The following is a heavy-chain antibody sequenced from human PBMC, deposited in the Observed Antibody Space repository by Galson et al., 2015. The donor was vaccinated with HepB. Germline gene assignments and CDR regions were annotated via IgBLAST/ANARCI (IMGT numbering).Heavy chain of an antibody. V-gene: IGHV5-51*01. CDR1: GYSFTNYW. J-gene: IGHJ3*02. CDR3: ARRKPYRDSTQVGAFDI. CDR2: IYPGDSYT. Sequence: QSGAEVKKPGESLKISCKGSGYSFTNYWIGWVRQMPGKGLEWMGIIYPGDSYTRYSPSFQGQVSISADKSISTAYLQWSSLKASDTAMYYCARRKPYRDSTQVGAFDIWGQGTMVIVSS. D-gene: IGHD1-26*01.